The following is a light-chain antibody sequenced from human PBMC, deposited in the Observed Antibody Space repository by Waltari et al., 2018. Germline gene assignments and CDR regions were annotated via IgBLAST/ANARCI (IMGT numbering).Light chain of an antibody. J-gene: IGLJ1*01. V-gene: IGLV2-23*02. Sequence: QSALTQPASVSGTPGQSITISCTGTSSDVGNYDLVSWYQQPPGKAPKLLVGEVIKRPSGVSSRFSGSKSGNTASLTISGLQAEDEADYYCCSYAGLGTYVFGSGTKVTVL. CDR3: CSYAGLGTYV. CDR1: SSDVGNYDL. CDR2: EVI.